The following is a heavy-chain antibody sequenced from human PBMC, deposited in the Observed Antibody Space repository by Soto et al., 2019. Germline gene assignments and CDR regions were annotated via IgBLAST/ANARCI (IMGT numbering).Heavy chain of an antibody. V-gene: IGHV4-31*03. Sequence: SETLSLTCTVSGGPISSGGYYWSWIRQHPGKGLEWIGYIYYSGSTYYNPSLKSRVTISVDTSKNQFSLKLSSVTAADTAVYYCASGYSDYDSLDWYFDYWGQGTLVTVSS. J-gene: IGHJ4*02. D-gene: IGHD5-12*01. CDR2: IYYSGST. CDR3: ASGYSDYDSLDWYFDY. CDR1: GGPISSGGYY.